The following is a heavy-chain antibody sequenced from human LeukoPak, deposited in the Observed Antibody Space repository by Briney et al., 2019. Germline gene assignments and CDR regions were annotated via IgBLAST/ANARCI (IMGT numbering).Heavy chain of an antibody. CDR2: IYYSGST. J-gene: IGHJ5*02. CDR3: ARASGVTAIRGVYNWFDP. CDR1: GGSISSGGYY. Sequence: SETLSLTCTVSGGSISSGGYYWSWIRQHPGKGLEWIVYIYYSGSTYYNPSLKSRVTISVDTSKNQFSLKLSSVTAADTAVYYCARASGVTAIRGVYNWFDPWSQGTLVTVSS. D-gene: IGHD2-21*02. V-gene: IGHV4-31*03.